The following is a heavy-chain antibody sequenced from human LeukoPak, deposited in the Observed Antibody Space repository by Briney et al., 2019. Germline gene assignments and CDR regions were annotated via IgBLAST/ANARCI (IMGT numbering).Heavy chain of an antibody. J-gene: IGHJ4*02. CDR2: ISGSGGST. CDR1: GFTFSSYA. V-gene: IGHV3-23*01. Sequence: GGSLRLSCAAPGFTFSSYAMSWVRQAPGKGLEWVSAISGSGGSTYYADSVKGRFTISRDNAKNSLHLQMNSLRAEDTAVYYCATDRDNSDWQKRFDSWGQGTLVTVSS. D-gene: IGHD2-21*02. CDR3: ATDRDNSDWQKRFDS.